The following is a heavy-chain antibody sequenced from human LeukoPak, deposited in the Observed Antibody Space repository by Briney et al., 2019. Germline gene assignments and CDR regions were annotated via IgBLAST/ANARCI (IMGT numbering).Heavy chain of an antibody. CDR1: GGSSSGYY. Sequence: PSETLSLTCAVYGGSSSGYYWSWIRQPPGKGLEWIGEINHSGSTNYNPSLKSRVTISVDTSKNQFSLKLSSVTAADTAVYYCARGGYSYGPFDYWGQGTLVTVSS. CDR3: ARGGYSYGPFDY. CDR2: INHSGST. D-gene: IGHD5-18*01. J-gene: IGHJ4*02. V-gene: IGHV4-34*01.